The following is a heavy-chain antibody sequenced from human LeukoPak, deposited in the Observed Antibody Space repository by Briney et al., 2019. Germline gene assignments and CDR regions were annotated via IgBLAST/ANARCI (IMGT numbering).Heavy chain of an antibody. J-gene: IGHJ6*03. D-gene: IGHD6-19*01. Sequence: GRSLRLSCTASGFTFGDYAMSWVRQAPWKGLEWVGFIRSKAYGGTTEYAASVKGRFTISRDDSKSIAYLQMNSLKTEDTAVYYCTRDKQWLAYYCYYYMDVWGKGTTVTVSS. CDR3: TRDKQWLAYYCYYYMDV. CDR1: GFTFGDYA. CDR2: IRSKAYGGTT. V-gene: IGHV3-49*04.